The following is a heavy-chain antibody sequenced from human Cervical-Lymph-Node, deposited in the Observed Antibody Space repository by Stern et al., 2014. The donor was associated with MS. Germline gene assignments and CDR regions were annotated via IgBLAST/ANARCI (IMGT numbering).Heavy chain of an antibody. J-gene: IGHJ4*02. CDR3: AGGKVREDY. CDR2: IYTSGST. Sequence: QLQLQESGPGLVKPSGTLSLTCAVSGGSISSSNWWSWVRQPPGKGLEWIGEIYTSGSTTYNPSLKRRVTISVDKSKNQFSLKLSSVTAADTAVYYCAGGKVREDYWGQGTLVTVSS. D-gene: IGHD3-10*01. V-gene: IGHV4-4*02. CDR1: GGSISSSNW.